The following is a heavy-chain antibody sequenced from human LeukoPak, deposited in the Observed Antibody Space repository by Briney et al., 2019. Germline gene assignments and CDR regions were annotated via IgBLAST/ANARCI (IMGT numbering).Heavy chain of an antibody. CDR1: AFASHTYA. D-gene: IGHD3-10*01. J-gene: IGHJ4*02. Sequence: GTCLRLSSPASAFASHTYAMHWVRQAPGKGREWMASILHDGSHKLYIDSVRRRFTISRDNSKNTVYLQMNGLRAEDTAVYYCAREIFGSGSYPDFWGQGTLVTVSS. CDR2: ILHDGSHK. CDR3: AREIFGSGSYPDF. V-gene: IGHV3-33*01.